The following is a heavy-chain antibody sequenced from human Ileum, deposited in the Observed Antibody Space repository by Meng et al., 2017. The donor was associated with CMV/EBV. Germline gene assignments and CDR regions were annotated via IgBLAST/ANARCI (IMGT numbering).Heavy chain of an antibody. CDR1: GFSFSSYW. CDR2: INIDGSSA. V-gene: IGHV3-74*01. Sequence: GESLKISCAASGFSFSSYWMHWVRQAPGKGLVWVARINIDGSSATYVDTVKARFTVSRDNAKHTLYLQMNSLRAEDTAVYYCARDNRNMAALCDYWGQGTLVTVSS. D-gene: IGHD6-6*01. CDR3: ARDNRNMAALCDY. J-gene: IGHJ4*02.